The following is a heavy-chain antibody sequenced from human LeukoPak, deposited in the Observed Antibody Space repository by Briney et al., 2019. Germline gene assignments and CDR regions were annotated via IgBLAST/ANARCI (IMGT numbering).Heavy chain of an antibody. CDR2: INQAGET. CDR1: GSTFSNYW. D-gene: IGHD2-8*01. V-gene: IGHV3-7*01. Sequence: GGSLRLSCAASGSTFSNYWMSWVRQAPRKGLEWVANINQAGETFYVDSVKSRFTISRDNARNSVYLQMNSLRADDTAVYYCARLMFLWPPIYFDYWGQGTLVPVSS. CDR3: ARLMFLWPPIYFDY. J-gene: IGHJ4*02.